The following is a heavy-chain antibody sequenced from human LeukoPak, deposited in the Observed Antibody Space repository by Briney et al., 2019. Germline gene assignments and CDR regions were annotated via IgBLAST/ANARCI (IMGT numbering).Heavy chain of an antibody. CDR3: AAADNYYDSSGYPLYAFDI. D-gene: IGHD3-22*01. V-gene: IGHV1-58*02. CDR1: GGTFSSYA. J-gene: IGHJ3*02. CDR2: IVVGSGNT. Sequence: GASVKVSCKASGGTFSSYAISLVRQAPGQGLEWIGWIVVGSGNTNYAQKFQERVTITRDMSTSTAYMELSSLRSEDTAVYYCAAADNYYDSSGYPLYAFDIWGQGTMVTVSS.